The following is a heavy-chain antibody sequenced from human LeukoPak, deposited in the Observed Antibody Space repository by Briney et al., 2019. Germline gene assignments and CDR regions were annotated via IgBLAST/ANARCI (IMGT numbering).Heavy chain of an antibody. CDR3: ARDWEDIVVVPAAIAGVNWFDP. CDR2: ISSSGSTI. V-gene: IGHV3-11*04. D-gene: IGHD2-2*01. J-gene: IGHJ5*02. CDR1: GFTFSDYY. Sequence: PGGSLRLSCAASGFTFSDYYMSWIRQAPGKGREGVSYISSSGSTIYYEDSVKGRFTISRDNAKNSLYLQMNSLRAEDTAVYYCARDWEDIVVVPAAIAGVNWFDPWGQGTLVTVSS.